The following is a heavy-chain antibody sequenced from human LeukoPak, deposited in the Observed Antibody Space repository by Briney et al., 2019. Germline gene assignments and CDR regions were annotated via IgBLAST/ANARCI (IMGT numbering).Heavy chain of an antibody. Sequence: SQTLSLTCAISGDSVSSNSAAWNWIRQSPSRGLEWLGRTYYRSKWYNDYAVSVKSRITINPDTSKNQFSLQLNSVTPEDTAAYYCARDYDSSGYYYGSLDYWGQGTLVTVSS. CDR2: TYYRSKWYN. CDR3: ARDYDSSGYYYGSLDY. CDR1: GDSVSSNSAA. J-gene: IGHJ4*02. V-gene: IGHV6-1*01. D-gene: IGHD3-22*01.